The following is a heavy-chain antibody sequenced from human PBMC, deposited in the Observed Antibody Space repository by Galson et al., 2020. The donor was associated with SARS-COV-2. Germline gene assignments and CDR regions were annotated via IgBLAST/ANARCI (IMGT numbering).Heavy chain of an antibody. V-gene: IGHV2-26*01. D-gene: IGHD3-10*01. CDR1: GFSLSDTTMG. CDR2: IFSDDEK. CDR3: ARISGGPGNYYNDYFDF. Sequence: SGPTLVKPTETLTLTCTVSGFSLSDTTMGVSWIRQPPGKALEWLAHIFSDDEKTYNTSLKNRLTISKDTSESQVVLTMTYMDPVDTATYFCARISGGPGNYYNDYFDFWGQGALVTVSS. J-gene: IGHJ4*02.